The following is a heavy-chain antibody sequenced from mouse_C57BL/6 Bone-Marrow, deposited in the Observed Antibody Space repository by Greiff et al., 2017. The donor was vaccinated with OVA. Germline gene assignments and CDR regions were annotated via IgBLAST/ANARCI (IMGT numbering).Heavy chain of an antibody. V-gene: IGHV1-81*01. Sequence: VQVVESGAELARPGASVKLSCKASGYTFTSYGISWVKQRTGQGLEWIGEIYPRSGNTYYNEKFKGKATLTADKSSSTAYMELRSLTSEDSAVYFCAREDYYGSVYWGQGTTLTVSS. CDR3: AREDYYGSVY. D-gene: IGHD1-1*01. J-gene: IGHJ2*01. CDR1: GYTFTSYG. CDR2: IYPRSGNT.